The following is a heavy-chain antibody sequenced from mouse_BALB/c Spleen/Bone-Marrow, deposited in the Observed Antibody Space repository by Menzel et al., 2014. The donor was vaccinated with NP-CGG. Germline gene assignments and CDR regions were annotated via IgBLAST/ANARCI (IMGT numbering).Heavy chain of an antibody. V-gene: IGHV2-6-7*01. CDR1: GFSLTGYG. J-gene: IGHJ4*01. CDR3: ARDRGYDGDAMDY. CDR2: IWGDGST. D-gene: IGHD2-2*01. Sequence: QVQLKESGPGLVAPSQSLSITCTVSGFSLTGYGVNWVRQPPGKGLEWLGMIWGDGSTDYNSALKSRLSISKDNSKSQVFLKMNSQQTDDTARYYCARDRGYDGDAMDYWGQGTSVTVSS.